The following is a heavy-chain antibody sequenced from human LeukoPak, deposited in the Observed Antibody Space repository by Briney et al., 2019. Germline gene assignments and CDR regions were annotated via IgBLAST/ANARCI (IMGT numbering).Heavy chain of an antibody. CDR1: GFTFSSYA. Sequence: PGGSLRLSCAASGFTFSSYAMSWVRQAPGKGLQWVSRINADGSSTGHADSVKGRLTISRDNAKNTLYLQINSLRAEDTAVYYCAREYYASGDYWGQGTLVTVSS. D-gene: IGHD3-10*01. V-gene: IGHV3-74*01. J-gene: IGHJ4*02. CDR2: INADGSST. CDR3: AREYYASGDY.